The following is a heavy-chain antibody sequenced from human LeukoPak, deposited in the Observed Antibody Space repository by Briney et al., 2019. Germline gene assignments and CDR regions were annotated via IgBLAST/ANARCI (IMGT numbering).Heavy chain of an antibody. CDR2: ISYDGSNK. V-gene: IGHV3-30*04. CDR1: GFTFSSYA. J-gene: IGHJ4*02. CDR3: ASPADTAMVTASY. Sequence: GRSLRLSCAASGFTFSSYAMHLVRQAPGKGLEWVAVISYDGSNKYYADSVKGRFTISRDNSKNTLYLQMNSLRAEDTAVYYCASPADTAMVTASYWGQGTLVTVSS. D-gene: IGHD5-18*01.